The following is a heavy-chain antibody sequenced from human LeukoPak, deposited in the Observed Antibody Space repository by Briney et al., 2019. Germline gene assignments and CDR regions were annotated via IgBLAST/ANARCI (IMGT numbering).Heavy chain of an antibody. J-gene: IGHJ6*03. V-gene: IGHV4-4*07. CDR2: FYTSGST. CDR1: GGSISSYY. D-gene: IGHD4-17*01. CDR3: ARSGYYYGDGYYYYMDV. Sequence: SEILSLTCTVSGGSISSYYWSWIRQPAGKGLEWIGRFYTSGSTKYNPSLKSRVTMSEDTSKNQFSLKLSSVTAADTAVYYCARSGYYYGDGYYYYMDVWGKGTTVTISS.